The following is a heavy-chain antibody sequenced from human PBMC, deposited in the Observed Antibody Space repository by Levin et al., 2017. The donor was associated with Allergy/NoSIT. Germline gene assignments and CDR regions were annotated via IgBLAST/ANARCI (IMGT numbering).Heavy chain of an antibody. Sequence: GESLKISCVASGFTFTSFWMTWVRQAPGKGLEWVANIKQDGSETYYVDSVKGRFTISRDNAKNSVYLQMNSLRVDDTAVYYCAREEGWGYHYGMDVWGQGTTVTVSS. CDR1: GFTFTSFW. V-gene: IGHV3-7*01. CDR3: AREEGWGYHYGMDV. J-gene: IGHJ6*02. D-gene: IGHD3-16*02. CDR2: IKQDGSET.